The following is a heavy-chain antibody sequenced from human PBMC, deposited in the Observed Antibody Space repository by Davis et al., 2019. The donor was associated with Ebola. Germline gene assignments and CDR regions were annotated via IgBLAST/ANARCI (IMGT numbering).Heavy chain of an antibody. J-gene: IGHJ4*02. V-gene: IGHV3-9*01. CDR3: TKAPGIAAAGIPYYLDY. Sequence: PGGSLRLSCAASGFTFDDYAMHWVRHAPGKGLEWVSSISWNSGSIGYADSVKGRFTISRDNAKNSLYLQMNSLRVEDTALYYCTKAPGIAAAGIPYYLDYWGQGTLVTVSS. CDR1: GFTFDDYA. D-gene: IGHD6-13*01. CDR2: ISWNSGSI.